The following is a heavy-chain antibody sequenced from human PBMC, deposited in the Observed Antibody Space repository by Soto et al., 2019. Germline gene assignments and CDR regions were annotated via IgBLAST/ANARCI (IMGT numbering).Heavy chain of an antibody. D-gene: IGHD2-8*01. J-gene: IGHJ4*02. CDR2: ISSSSNYI. V-gene: IGHV3-21*01. CDR3: AREIMSYAAY. CDR1: GFTFSSYS. Sequence: GGSLRLSCAASGFTFSSYSMNWVRQAPGKGLEWVSSISSSSNYIYYADSLKGRFTISRDNAKNSLYLQMSSLRAEDTAVYYCAREIMSYAAYWGQGTLVTVSS.